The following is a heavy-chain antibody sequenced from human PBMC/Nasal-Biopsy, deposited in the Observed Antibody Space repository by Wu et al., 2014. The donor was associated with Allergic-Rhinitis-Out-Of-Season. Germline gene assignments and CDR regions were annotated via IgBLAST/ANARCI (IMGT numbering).Heavy chain of an antibody. CDR2: ITGSGAST. J-gene: IGHJ1*01. CDR3: AVYCDSDSCSPRYFHR. Sequence: LRLSCAASEFILSGFATGWVRQPPGKGLEWVSTITGSGASTYYAESVKGRFTISRDRSKNTLFLQMNSLRDEDTAIYYCAVYCDSDSCSPRYFHRWGQGTLVTVSS. D-gene: IGHD2-21*02. V-gene: IGHV3-23*01. CDR1: EFILSGFA.